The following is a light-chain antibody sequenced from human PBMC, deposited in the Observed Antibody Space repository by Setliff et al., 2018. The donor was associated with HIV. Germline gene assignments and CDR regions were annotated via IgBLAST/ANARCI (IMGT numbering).Light chain of an antibody. J-gene: IGLJ1*01. CDR1: SSNVGDNA. V-gene: IGLV1-44*01. CDR2: STY. CDR3: ASWDDSLNGYV. Sequence: QSVLTQPPSASGAPGQRVTISCSGSSSNVGDNAVSWYQQLPGTAPKLLIYSTYLRPSGFPARFSGSKSGTSASLAISGLQSEDEADYYCASWDDSLNGYVFGTGTKVTVL.